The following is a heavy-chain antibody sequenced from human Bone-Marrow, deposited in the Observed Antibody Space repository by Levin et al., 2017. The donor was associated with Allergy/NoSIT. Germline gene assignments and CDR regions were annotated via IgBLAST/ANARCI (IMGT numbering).Heavy chain of an antibody. CDR3: ARDMLGRSAVGRNSDY. J-gene: IGHJ4*02. V-gene: IGHV3-21*01. CDR2: ISSSSGYI. Sequence: GESLKISCAASGFTFSAYTMNWVRQAPGKGLEWVSSISSSSGYIHYADSVKGRFTISRDNSENSLYLQMNSLRAEDTAVYFCARDMLGRSAVGRNSDYWGQGTLVSVSS. CDR1: GFTFSAYT. D-gene: IGHD6-13*01.